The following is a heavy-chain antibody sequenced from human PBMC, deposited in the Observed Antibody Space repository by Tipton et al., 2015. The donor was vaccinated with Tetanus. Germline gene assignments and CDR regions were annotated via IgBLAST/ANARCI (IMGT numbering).Heavy chain of an antibody. Sequence: TLSLTCAVYGGSFSGYYWSWIRQPPGKGLEWTGEINHSGSTNYNPSLKSRVTISVDTSKNQFSLKLSSVTAADTAVYYCASLGYGDYRFDIWGQGTMVTVSS. D-gene: IGHD4-17*01. CDR1: GGSFSGYY. CDR3: ASLGYGDYRFDI. V-gene: IGHV4-34*01. CDR2: INHSGST. J-gene: IGHJ3*02.